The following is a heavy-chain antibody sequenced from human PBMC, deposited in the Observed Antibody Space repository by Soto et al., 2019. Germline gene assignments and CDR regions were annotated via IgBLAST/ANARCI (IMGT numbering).Heavy chain of an antibody. D-gene: IGHD3-3*01. Sequence: PGGSLRLSCAASGFTFSSYAMSWVRQAPGKGLEWVSAISGSSGSTYYADSVKGRFTISRDNSKNTLYLQMNSLRAEDTAVYYCAKDTSRDYDFWSGSGFSFDYWGQGTLVTVSS. CDR1: GFTFSSYA. CDR3: AKDTSRDYDFWSGSGFSFDY. V-gene: IGHV3-23*01. J-gene: IGHJ4*02. CDR2: ISGSSGST.